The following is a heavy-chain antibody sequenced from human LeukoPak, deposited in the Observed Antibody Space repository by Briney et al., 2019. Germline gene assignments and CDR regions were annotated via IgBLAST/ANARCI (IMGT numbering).Heavy chain of an antibody. J-gene: IGHJ4*02. CDR1: GFTFSTYW. V-gene: IGHV3-7*03. CDR2: IKQDGSEK. Sequence: GGSLRLSCAVSGFTFSTYWMSWVRQAPGKGLEWVANIKQDGSEKYYVDSVKGRFTISRDNAKNSLYLQMNSLRAEDTAFYYCAKDIGAQLWFGELFRSNYFDYWGEGTLVTVSS. CDR3: AKDIGAQLWFGELFRSNYFDY. D-gene: IGHD3-10*01.